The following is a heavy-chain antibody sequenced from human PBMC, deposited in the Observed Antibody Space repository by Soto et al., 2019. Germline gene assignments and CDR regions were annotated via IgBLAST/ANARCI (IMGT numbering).Heavy chain of an antibody. CDR3: ASQDVVRATSRS. Sequence: SLRLSCAASGFTFSDYYMSWIRQAQGKGLESVSYISSSGTTIYYADSVKGRFTISRDNAKNSLYLQMNSLRAEDTAVYYCASQDVVRATSRSWGQGTLVTVS. J-gene: IGHJ5*02. CDR2: ISSSGTTI. D-gene: IGHD1-26*01. CDR1: GFTFSDYY. V-gene: IGHV3-11*01.